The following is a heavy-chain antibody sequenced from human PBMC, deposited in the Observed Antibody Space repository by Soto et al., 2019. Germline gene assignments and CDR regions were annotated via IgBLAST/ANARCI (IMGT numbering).Heavy chain of an antibody. CDR2: IIPILGIA. Sequence: QVQLVQSGAEVKKPGSSVKVSCKASGGTFSSYTISWVRQAPGQGLEWMGRIIPILGIANYEQKFQGRVTITADKSTSTAYMELSSLRSEDTAVYYCARDRGVSTQFDYWGQGTLVTVSS. D-gene: IGHD3-10*01. V-gene: IGHV1-69*08. J-gene: IGHJ4*02. CDR1: GGTFSSYT. CDR3: ARDRGVSTQFDY.